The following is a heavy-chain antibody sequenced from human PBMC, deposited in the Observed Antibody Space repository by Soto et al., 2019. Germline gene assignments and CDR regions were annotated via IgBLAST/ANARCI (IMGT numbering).Heavy chain of an antibody. J-gene: IGHJ6*02. CDR3: VRQGIDYLHGLVDV. D-gene: IGHD4-17*01. V-gene: IGHV4-59*08. CDR2: VYYTGDT. Sequence: QVQLQQSGPRLVKPSETLSLTCTVSSGPDRSHNWGWIRQPPGRGLEWIGYVYYTGDTAYNPSLRSRVSISADTAANAISLTLSSVTAADTAVYYWVRQGIDYLHGLVDVWGQGTTVSVSS. CDR1: SGPDRSHN.